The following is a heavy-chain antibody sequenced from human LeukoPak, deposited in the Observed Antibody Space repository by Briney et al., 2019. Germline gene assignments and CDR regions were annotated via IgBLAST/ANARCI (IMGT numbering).Heavy chain of an antibody. CDR2: IYYSGST. V-gene: IGHV4-61*05. D-gene: IGHD5-24*01. J-gene: IGHJ4*02. Sequence: SETLSLTCTVSGGSISSSSYYWGWIRQPPGKGLEWIGYIYYSGSTNYNPSLKSRVTISVDTSKNQFSLKLSSVTAADTAVYYCARRRRDGYTFDYWGQGTLVTVSS. CDR3: ARRRRDGYTFDY. CDR1: GGSISSSSYY.